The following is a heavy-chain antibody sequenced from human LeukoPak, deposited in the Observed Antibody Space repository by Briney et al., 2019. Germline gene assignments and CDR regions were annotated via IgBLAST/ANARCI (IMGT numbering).Heavy chain of an antibody. CDR3: ARVRSSAWSEAFDI. CDR1: GFTFDGYG. D-gene: IGHD6-19*01. CDR2: IPWNGGSL. Sequence: PGGSLRLSCAASGFTFDGYGMSWVRRAPGKGLEWVSGIPWNGGSLGYADSVKGRFTISRDNAKNSLYLQMNSLRAEDTALYHCARVRSSAWSEAFDIWGQGTMVTASS. J-gene: IGHJ3*02. V-gene: IGHV3-20*01.